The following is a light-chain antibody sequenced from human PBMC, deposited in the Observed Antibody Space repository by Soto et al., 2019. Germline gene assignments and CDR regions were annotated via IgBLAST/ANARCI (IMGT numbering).Light chain of an antibody. CDR3: RQGYSTPRT. J-gene: IGKJ1*01. V-gene: IGKV1-39*01. CDR1: QSIAIY. Sequence: DIQMTQSPSSLSASVGDRVTITCRASQSIAIYLNWYQQKHGKAPELLIYAASSLQSGVPSRFSGSGSGTDFTLTISSLQPEDFATYFCRQGYSTPRTFGQGTKVDIK. CDR2: AAS.